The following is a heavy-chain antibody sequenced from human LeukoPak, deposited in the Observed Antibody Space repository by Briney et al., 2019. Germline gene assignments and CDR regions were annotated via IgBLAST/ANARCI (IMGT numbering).Heavy chain of an antibody. CDR1: GYTHTELS. CDR2: FDPEDGET. D-gene: IGHD3-10*01. J-gene: IGHJ6*02. V-gene: IGHV1-24*01. Sequence: ASVKVSCKVSGYTHTELSMHWVRQAPGKGLEWMGGFDPEDGETIYAQKFQGRVTMTEDTSTDTAYMELSSLRSEDTAVYYCATPSYGSGSYSGMDVWGQGTTVTVSS. CDR3: ATPSYGSGSYSGMDV.